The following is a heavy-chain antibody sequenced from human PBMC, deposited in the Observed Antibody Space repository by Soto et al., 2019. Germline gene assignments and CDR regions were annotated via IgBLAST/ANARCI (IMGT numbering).Heavy chain of an antibody. D-gene: IGHD2-15*01. CDR2: ISGHGGDI. CDR1: GFIFSSYA. J-gene: IGHJ4*02. V-gene: IGHV3-23*01. CDR3: AREDGGGPFDF. Sequence: GGSLRLSCAASGFIFSSYAMHWVRQAPGKGLEWVSGISGHGGDIYYADSVKGRFTISRDTATSTLYQQMDSLRADDTAVYYCAREDGGGPFDFWGQGTLVTVSS.